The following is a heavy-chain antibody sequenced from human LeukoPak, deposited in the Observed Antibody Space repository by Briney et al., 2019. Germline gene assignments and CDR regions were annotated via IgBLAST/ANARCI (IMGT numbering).Heavy chain of an antibody. D-gene: IGHD1-7*01. Sequence: ASVKVSCKASGYTFTCYYMHWVRQAPGQGLEWMGWINPNSGGTNYAQKFQGRVTMTRDTSISTAYMELSRLRSDDTAVYYCARLTEAWNSYYFDYWGQGTLVTVSS. J-gene: IGHJ4*02. CDR1: GYTFTCYY. CDR2: INPNSGGT. V-gene: IGHV1-2*02. CDR3: ARLTEAWNSYYFDY.